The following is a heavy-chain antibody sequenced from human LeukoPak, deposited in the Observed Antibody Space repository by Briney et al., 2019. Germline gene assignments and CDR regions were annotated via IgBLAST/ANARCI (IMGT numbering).Heavy chain of an antibody. D-gene: IGHD3-10*01. CDR3: ARGVGFGEFGNWFDP. J-gene: IGHJ5*02. V-gene: IGHV5-51*01. CDR2: IYPGDSDT. CDR1: GYSFADSW. Sequence: GEPLKISCKGSGYSFADSWGAWVRQMPGKGLEWMAIIYPGDSDTRYSPSFEGQVTISVDKSISTAYLQWSSLKAADTAMYYCARGVGFGEFGNWFDPWGQGPRVTVSS.